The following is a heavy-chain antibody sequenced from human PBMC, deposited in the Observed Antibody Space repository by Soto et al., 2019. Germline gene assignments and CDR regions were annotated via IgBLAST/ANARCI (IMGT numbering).Heavy chain of an antibody. D-gene: IGHD3-10*01. Sequence: QVQLVQSGAEVKKPGASVKVSCKASGYTCTSYGISWVRQAPGQGLEWMGWNSAYNGNTNYAQKLQDRGAMTTDTPTSTAYMGLRGLRSDDTAVYYCAREVLLWFGEPLRWFDPWGQGALVTVSS. CDR1: GYTCTSYG. CDR3: AREVLLWFGEPLRWFDP. J-gene: IGHJ5*02. V-gene: IGHV1-18*01. CDR2: NSAYNGNT.